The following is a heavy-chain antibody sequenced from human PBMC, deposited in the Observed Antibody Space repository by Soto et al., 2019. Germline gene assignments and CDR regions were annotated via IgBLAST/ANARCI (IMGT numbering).Heavy chain of an antibody. V-gene: IGHV1-8*01. CDR2: MNPNRGKT. CDR1: GYTFSSND. CDR3: ARGSWFGDLGNFDDALDV. D-gene: IGHD3-10*01. Sequence: QVQLVQSGAEVKKPGASVKVSCKASGYTFSSNDINWVRQAPGQGLEWMGWMNPNRGKTDYAQKFRGTVTMTTNTXRXTPXMELSSRRSEDTAVYYCARGSWFGDLGNFDDALDVWGQGTTVTVSS. J-gene: IGHJ6*02.